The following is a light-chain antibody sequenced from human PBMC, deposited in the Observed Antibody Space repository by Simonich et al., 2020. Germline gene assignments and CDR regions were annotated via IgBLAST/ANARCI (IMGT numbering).Light chain of an antibody. J-gene: IGKJ2*01. CDR2: CAS. CDR3: QQYYSTPYT. V-gene: IGKV4-1*01. Sequence: DIVMTQPPDSLAVYLGERATLNCKSSQSVLYSSNNKNYLAWYQQKPGQPPKLLIYCASTRESGVPDRFSGSGSGTDFTLTISSLQAEDVAVYYCQQYYSTPYTFGQGTKLEIK. CDR1: QSVLYSSNNKNY.